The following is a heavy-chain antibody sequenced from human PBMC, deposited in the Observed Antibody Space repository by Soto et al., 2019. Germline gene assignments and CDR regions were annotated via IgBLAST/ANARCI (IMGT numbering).Heavy chain of an antibody. CDR3: ASSNIAAAGFYYYGMDV. D-gene: IGHD6-13*01. J-gene: IGHJ6*02. V-gene: IGHV1-69*02. Sequence: SVKVSCKASGGNFKTYSFIWVRQAPGQGLEWMGRIYPFLDETNYAQPFQGRVVLAADKPTGTLYMEMNSLTSADTAVYFCASSNIAAAGFYYYGMDVWGRGTTVTVSS. CDR2: IYPFLDET. CDR1: GGNFKTYS.